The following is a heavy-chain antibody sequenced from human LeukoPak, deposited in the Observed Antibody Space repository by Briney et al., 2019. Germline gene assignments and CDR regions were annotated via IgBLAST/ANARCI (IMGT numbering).Heavy chain of an antibody. V-gene: IGHV3-74*01. CDR3: AREYGFGSGSYYP. Sequence: GGSLRLSCAASGFTFSTYWMHWVRQAPGKGLVWVSRIKSDGSSINYADSVKGRFTISRDNAKNTLYLQMNSLRAEDTAVYYCAREYGFGSGSYYPWGQGTLVTVSS. CDR1: GFTFSTYW. CDR2: IKSDGSSI. D-gene: IGHD3-10*01. J-gene: IGHJ5*02.